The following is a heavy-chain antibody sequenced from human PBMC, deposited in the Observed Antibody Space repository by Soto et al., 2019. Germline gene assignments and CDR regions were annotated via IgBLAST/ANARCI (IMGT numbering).Heavy chain of an antibody. CDR2: ISAYNGNT. V-gene: IGHV1-18*01. D-gene: IGHD6-6*01. CDR1: GYTFTSYG. CDR3: ARDHSSLAAPLGIDY. J-gene: IGHJ4*02. Sequence: QVPLVQSGAEVKKPGASVKVSCKASGYTFTSYGISWVRQAPGQGLEWMGWISAYNGNTNYAQKLQGRVTMTTDTATSTAYMELRSLRSDDTAVYYCARDHSSLAAPLGIDYWGQGTLVTVSS.